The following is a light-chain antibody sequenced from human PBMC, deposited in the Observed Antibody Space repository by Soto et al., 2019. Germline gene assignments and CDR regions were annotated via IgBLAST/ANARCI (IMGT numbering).Light chain of an antibody. CDR2: LTS. CDR1: QSLLHSNGYTY. V-gene: IGKV2-28*01. Sequence: DIVMTQSPLSLPVTPGEPASISCRSSQSLLHSNGYTYLEWYLQKPGQSPQLLIYLTSSRVSGVPDRFSGSGSGTDFTLKISRVEAEDVGVYYCMQALQTPTFGQGTK. CDR3: MQALQTPT. J-gene: IGKJ1*01.